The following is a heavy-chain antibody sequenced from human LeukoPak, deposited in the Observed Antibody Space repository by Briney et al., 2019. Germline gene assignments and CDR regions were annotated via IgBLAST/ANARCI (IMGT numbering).Heavy chain of an antibody. Sequence: GGSLRLSCAASGFTFSDYYMSWIRQAPGKGLEWVSYISSSGSTIYYADSVKGRFTFSRDNAKNSLYLQMNSLRAEDTAVYYCARSPVYYGSGSYYNIDYWGQGTLVTVSS. CDR1: GFTFSDYY. J-gene: IGHJ4*02. CDR3: ARSPVYYGSGSYYNIDY. D-gene: IGHD3-10*01. V-gene: IGHV3-11*01. CDR2: ISSSGSTI.